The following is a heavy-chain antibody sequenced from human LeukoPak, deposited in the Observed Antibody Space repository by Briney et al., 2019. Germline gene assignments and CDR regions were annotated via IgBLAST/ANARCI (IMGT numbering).Heavy chain of an antibody. V-gene: IGHV3-30*02. CDR1: GFTFSSYG. D-gene: IGHD2-2*01. Sequence: PGGSLRLSCAASGFTFSSYGMHWVRQAPGMGLEWVAFIRYDGSNKYYADSVKGRFTISRDNSKNSLYLQMNSLRAEDTAVYYCARDPPLGSCSTISCPHLDYWGQGTLVTVSS. CDR2: IRYDGSNK. J-gene: IGHJ4*02. CDR3: ARDPPLGSCSTISCPHLDY.